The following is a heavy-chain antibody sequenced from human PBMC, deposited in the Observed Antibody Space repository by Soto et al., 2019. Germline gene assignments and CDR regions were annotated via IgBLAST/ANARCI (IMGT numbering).Heavy chain of an antibody. V-gene: IGHV1-2*04. CDR2: INPNSGGT. J-gene: IGHJ6*02. CDR3: ARDFRGYSGYDPYYYYGMDV. Sequence: VASVKVSCKASGYTFTGYYMHWVRQAPGQGLEWMGWINPNSGGTNYAQKFQGWVTMTRDTSISTAYMELSRLRSDDTAVYYCARDFRGYSGYDPYYYYGMDVWGQGTTVTVSS. CDR1: GYTFTGYY. D-gene: IGHD5-12*01.